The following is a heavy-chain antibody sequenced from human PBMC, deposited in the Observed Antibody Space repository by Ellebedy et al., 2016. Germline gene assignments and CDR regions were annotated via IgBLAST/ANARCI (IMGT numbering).Heavy chain of an antibody. D-gene: IGHD1-14*01. V-gene: IGHV3-7*01. CDR3: ARDPDTVTKIDY. CDR2: INQDGSVK. CDR1: GFTFNNYW. J-gene: IGHJ4*02. Sequence: GESLKISXAASGFTFNNYWMNWVRQGPGKGLEWVGNINQDGSVKHYIDSVKGRFTFSRDNAQNSLYLQMNSLRAEDTAVYYCARDPDTVTKIDYWGQGTLVTVSS.